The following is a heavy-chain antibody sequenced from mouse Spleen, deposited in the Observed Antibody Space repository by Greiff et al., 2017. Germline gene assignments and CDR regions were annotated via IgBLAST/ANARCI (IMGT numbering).Heavy chain of an antibody. V-gene: IGHV5-9*04. J-gene: IGHJ2*01. D-gene: IGHD1-3*01. Sequence: EVKLEQSGGGLVKLGGSLKLSCAASGFTFSSYAMSWVRQTPEKRLEWVATISSGGGNTYYPDSVKGRFTISRDNAKNTLYLQMSSLKSEDTAMYDCARHPSIFFFDDWGQGTTLTVSS. CDR1: GFTFSSYA. CDR3: ARHPSIFFFDD. CDR2: ISSGGGNT.